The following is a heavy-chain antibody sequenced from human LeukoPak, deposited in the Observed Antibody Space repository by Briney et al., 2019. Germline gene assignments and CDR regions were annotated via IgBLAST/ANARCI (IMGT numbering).Heavy chain of an antibody. J-gene: IGHJ4*02. CDR2: IYYTGST. D-gene: IGHD3/OR15-3a*01. V-gene: IGHV4-59*08. CDR3: TRQRSLDYYFDY. Sequence: SETLSLTCTVSGASISSYSWSWIRQPPGKGLEWIGYIYYTGSTNYNPSLKSRVTISTDASKNQFSLKLSSVTAADTALYYCTRQRSLDYYFDYWGQGTLVTVSS. CDR1: GASISSYS.